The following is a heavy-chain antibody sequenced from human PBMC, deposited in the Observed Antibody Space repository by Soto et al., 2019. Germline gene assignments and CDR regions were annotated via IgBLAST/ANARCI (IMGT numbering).Heavy chain of an antibody. D-gene: IGHD3-10*01. V-gene: IGHV4-39*01. CDR1: GGSISSSSYY. Sequence: SETLSLTCTVSGGSISSSSYYWGWIRQPPGKGLEWIGSIYYSGSTYYNPSLKSRVTISVDTSKNQFSLKLSSVTAADTAVYYCARRGSGSYSDYWGQGTLLTVSS. CDR2: IYYSGST. J-gene: IGHJ4*02. CDR3: ARRGSGSYSDY.